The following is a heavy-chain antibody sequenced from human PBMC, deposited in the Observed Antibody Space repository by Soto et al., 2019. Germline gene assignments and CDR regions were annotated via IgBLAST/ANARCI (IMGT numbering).Heavy chain of an antibody. D-gene: IGHD6-13*01. J-gene: IGHJ5*02. Sequence: SQTLSLTCAISGDSVSSNSAAWNWVRQSPSRGLEWLGRTYYRSKWYNDYAVSVKSRITINPDTSKNQFSLQLNSVTPEDTAVYYCARAPRIAADGHWFDPWGKGTLVIVSS. V-gene: IGHV6-1*01. CDR2: TYYRSKWYN. CDR1: GDSVSSNSAA. CDR3: ARAPRIAADGHWFDP.